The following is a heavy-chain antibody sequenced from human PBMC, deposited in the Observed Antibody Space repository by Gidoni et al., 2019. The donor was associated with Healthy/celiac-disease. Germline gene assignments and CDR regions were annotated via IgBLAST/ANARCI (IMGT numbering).Heavy chain of an antibody. CDR3: AKDSHPANNILTGYLSPDAFDI. J-gene: IGHJ3*02. CDR2: ISGSGGST. Sequence: EVQLLESGGGLVQPGGSLRLSCAASGLTFSSYAMSWVRQAPGKGLEWVSAISGSGGSTYYADSVKGRFTISRDNSKKTLYLQMNSLRAEDTAVYYCAKDSHPANNILTGYLSPDAFDIWGQGTMVTVSS. CDR1: GLTFSSYA. V-gene: IGHV3-23*01. D-gene: IGHD3-9*01.